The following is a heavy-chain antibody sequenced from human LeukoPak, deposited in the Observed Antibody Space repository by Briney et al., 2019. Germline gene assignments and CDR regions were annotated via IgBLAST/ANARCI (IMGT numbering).Heavy chain of an antibody. CDR3: ARDRRLVGHLTVVTDVPFPPDP. J-gene: IGHJ5*02. CDR1: GGSISSSSYY. CDR2: IYYSGST. V-gene: IGHV4-39*02. Sequence: SETLSLTCTVSGGSISSSSYYWGWIRQPPGRGLEWIGSIYYSGSTYYNPSLKSRVTISVDASKNQFSLKLSSVTAADTAVYYCARDRRLVGHLTVVTDVPFPPDPWGQGTLVTVSS. D-gene: IGHD2-15*01.